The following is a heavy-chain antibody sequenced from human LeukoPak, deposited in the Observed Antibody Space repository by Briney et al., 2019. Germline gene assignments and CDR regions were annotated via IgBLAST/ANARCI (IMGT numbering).Heavy chain of an antibody. J-gene: IGHJ4*02. CDR2: VSSSGSI. V-gene: IGHV4-4*07. CDR1: GGSISIYY. Sequence: SETLSLTCTVSGGSISIYYWSWIRQPPGKGLEWIGRVSSSGSIDYNASLKSRVTMSVDTSKNQFSLKLSSVTAADTAVYYCARRTFGGVIARWGQGTLVTVSS. CDR3: ARRTFGGVIAR. D-gene: IGHD3-16*02.